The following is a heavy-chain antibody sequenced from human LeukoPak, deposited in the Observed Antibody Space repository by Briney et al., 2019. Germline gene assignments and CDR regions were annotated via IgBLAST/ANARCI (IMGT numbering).Heavy chain of an antibody. CDR1: GFTFSSYT. V-gene: IGHV3-21*04. Sequence: GGSLRLSCAASGFTFSSYTMNWVRQAPGKGLEWVSSISSSSSYIYYSDSVKGRFTISRDISKNTLYLQMNSLRAEDTAVYYCAKKMGGLAGSFDYWGHGTLVTVSS. CDR2: ISSSSSYI. J-gene: IGHJ4*01. CDR3: AKKMGGLAGSFDY. D-gene: IGHD3/OR15-3a*01.